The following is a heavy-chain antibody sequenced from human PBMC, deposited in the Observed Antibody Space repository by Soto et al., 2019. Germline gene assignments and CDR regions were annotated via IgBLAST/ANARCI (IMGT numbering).Heavy chain of an antibody. CDR1: GGSVSSGIYY. V-gene: IGHV4-39*07. CDR3: ARGVAH. J-gene: IGHJ4*02. Sequence: PSETLSLTCTVSGGSVSSGIYYWSWIRQPPGKGLEWIGSIYYSGSTSSNPSLKSRVTISVDTSKNQFSLKLSSVTAADTAVYYCARGVAHWGQGTLVTVSS. D-gene: IGHD2-15*01. CDR2: IYYSGST.